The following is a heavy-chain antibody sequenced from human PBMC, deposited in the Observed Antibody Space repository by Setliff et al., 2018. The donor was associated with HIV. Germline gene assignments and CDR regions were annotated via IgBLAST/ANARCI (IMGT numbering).Heavy chain of an antibody. CDR1: GYSFTSYW. Sequence: PGESLKISCKGSGYSFTSYWIGWVRQMPGKGLEWMGVIYPGDSDTMYSPVFEGQVTISVDTSINTAYLQWNSLKASDSGIYYCAKSSGSYPLGFDPWGQGTRVTVSS. CDR2: IYPGDSDT. D-gene: IGHD3-16*02. CDR3: AKSSGSYPLGFDP. V-gene: IGHV5-51*01. J-gene: IGHJ5*02.